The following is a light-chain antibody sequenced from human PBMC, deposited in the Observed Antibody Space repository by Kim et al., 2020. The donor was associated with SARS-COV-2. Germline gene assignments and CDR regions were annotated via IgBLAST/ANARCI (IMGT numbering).Light chain of an antibody. CDR1: QSISSY. Sequence: ASVVDRVTITCRASQSISSYLNWYQQKPGKAPKLLMYAASSLQSGVPARFSGSGSGTDFTLTISSLQPEDFATYYCQQSYSTPPTFGQGTKVDIK. V-gene: IGKV1-39*01. CDR3: QQSYSTPPT. J-gene: IGKJ1*01. CDR2: AAS.